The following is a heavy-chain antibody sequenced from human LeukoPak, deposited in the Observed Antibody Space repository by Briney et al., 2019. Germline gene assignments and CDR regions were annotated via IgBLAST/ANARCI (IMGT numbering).Heavy chain of an antibody. D-gene: IGHD6-6*01. Sequence: SETLSLTCSVSGASISISNYYWGWIRQPPGKGLEWIGSIYYSGRTYYNPSLKSRVTISVDTSKNQFSLKLSSVTAADTAVYYCARGRRQLLYYYYYMDVWGKGTTVTVSS. J-gene: IGHJ6*03. CDR3: ARGRRQLLYYYYYMDV. CDR1: GASISISNYY. CDR2: IYYSGRT. V-gene: IGHV4-39*07.